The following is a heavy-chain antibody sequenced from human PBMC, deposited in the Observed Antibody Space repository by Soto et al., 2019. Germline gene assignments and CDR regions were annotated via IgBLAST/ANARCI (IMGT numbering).Heavy chain of an antibody. CDR3: ARSSPHSGYYAPCDY. Sequence: PSETLSLTCTVSGGSISSSSYYWGWIRQPPGKGLEWIGSIYYSGSTYYNPSLKSRVTIPVDTSKNQFSLKLSSATAADTAVYYCARSSPHSGYYAPCDYWGQGTLVTVSS. J-gene: IGHJ4*02. CDR2: IYYSGST. CDR1: GGSISSSSYY. V-gene: IGHV4-39*01. D-gene: IGHD3-22*01.